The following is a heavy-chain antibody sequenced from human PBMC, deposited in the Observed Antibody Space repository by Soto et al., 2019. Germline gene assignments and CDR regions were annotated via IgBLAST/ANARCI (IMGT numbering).Heavy chain of an antibody. J-gene: IGHJ5*02. CDR3: ARVNCDPVTSGITGTTGAGWFDP. Sequence: SETLSLTCAVSGGSISSSNWWSWVRQPPGKGLEWIGEIYHSGSTNYNPSLKSRVTISVDKSKNQFSLKLSSVTAADTAVYYCARVNCDPVTSGITGTTGAGWFDPWGQGTLVTVSS. CDR2: IYHSGST. V-gene: IGHV4-4*02. CDR1: GGSISSSNW. D-gene: IGHD1-7*01.